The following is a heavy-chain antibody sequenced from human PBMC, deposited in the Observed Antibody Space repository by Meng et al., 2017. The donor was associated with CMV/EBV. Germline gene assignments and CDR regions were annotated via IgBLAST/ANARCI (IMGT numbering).Heavy chain of an antibody. CDR2: IYYSGST. D-gene: IGHD6-13*01. CDR1: GGSISSSSCY. CDR3: ARHRQQLILHAFDI. J-gene: IGHJ3*02. Sequence: SEPLSLTCTVSGGSISSSSCYWGWIRQPPGKGLEWIGSIYYSGSTYYNPSLKSRVTISVDTSKNQFSLKLSSVTAADTSVYYCARHRQQLILHAFDIWGQGTMVTVSS. V-gene: IGHV4-39*01.